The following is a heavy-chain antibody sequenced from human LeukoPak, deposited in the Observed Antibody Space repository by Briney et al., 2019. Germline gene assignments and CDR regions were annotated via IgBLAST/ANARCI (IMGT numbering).Heavy chain of an antibody. V-gene: IGHV3-23*01. CDR3: AKDVVVVVVVATPGDAFDI. CDR1: GFIFSSYA. Sequence: TGGPLRLSCAASGFIFSSYAMSWVRQAPGKGLEWVSGIHSGGTTYYADSVKGRFSISRDNSKNTLYLDMSSLRAEDTAVYYCAKDVVVVVVVATPGDAFDIWGQGTKVTVSS. D-gene: IGHD2-15*01. J-gene: IGHJ3*02. CDR2: IHSGGTT.